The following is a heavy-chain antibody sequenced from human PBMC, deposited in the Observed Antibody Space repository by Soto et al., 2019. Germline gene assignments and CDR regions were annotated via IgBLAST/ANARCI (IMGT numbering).Heavy chain of an antibody. Sequence: GGSLRLSCAASGFTFSSYAMSWVRQAPGKGLEWVSAISGSGGSTYYADSVKGRFTISRDNSKNTLYLQMNSLRAEDTAVYYCAKEAVQITMVRGVFRRERYYYYGMDVWGQGITVTVS. CDR1: GFTFSSYA. CDR3: AKEAVQITMVRGVFRRERYYYYGMDV. CDR2: ISGSGGST. J-gene: IGHJ6*02. D-gene: IGHD3-10*01. V-gene: IGHV3-23*01.